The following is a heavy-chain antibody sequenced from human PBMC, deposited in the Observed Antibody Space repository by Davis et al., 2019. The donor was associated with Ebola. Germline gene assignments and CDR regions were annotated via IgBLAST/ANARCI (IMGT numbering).Heavy chain of an antibody. J-gene: IGHJ4*02. Sequence: SETLSLTCTVSGASIRSHYWSWIRQPPGKGLEWIGYIYYTGTTNFNPFLKSRVTLSVHTSENKFSLKLSSVTAADTAVYYCARGVGATADYWGQGTLVTVSS. CDR2: IYYTGTT. CDR1: GASIRSHY. V-gene: IGHV4-59*08. CDR3: ARGVGATADY. D-gene: IGHD1-26*01.